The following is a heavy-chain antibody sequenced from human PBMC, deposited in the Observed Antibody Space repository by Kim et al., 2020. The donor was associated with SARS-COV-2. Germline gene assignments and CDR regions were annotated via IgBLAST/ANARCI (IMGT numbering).Heavy chain of an antibody. V-gene: IGHV1-46*01. CDR2: INPSGGST. Sequence: ASVKVSCKASGYTFTSYYMHWVRQAPGQGLEWMGIINPSGGSTSYAQKFQGRVTMTRDTSTSTVYMELSSLRSEDTAVYYCAGWIHDYYGMDVWGQGTTVTVSS. D-gene: IGHD5-18*01. J-gene: IGHJ6*02. CDR1: GYTFTSYY. CDR3: AGWIHDYYGMDV.